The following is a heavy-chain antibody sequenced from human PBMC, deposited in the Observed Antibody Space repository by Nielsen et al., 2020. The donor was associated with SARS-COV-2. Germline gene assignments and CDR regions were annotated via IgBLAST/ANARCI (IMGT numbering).Heavy chain of an antibody. Sequence: GESLKISCAASGLTFSNYAMSWVRQAPGKGLEWVGFIRSNPFGGTTEYAASVKGRFTISRDDSKSIAYLQMNSLKSEDTAVYHCARFPYCGGDCPGSWFDPWGQGTLVTVSS. CDR3: ARFPYCGGDCPGSWFDP. CDR1: GLTFSNYA. J-gene: IGHJ5*02. D-gene: IGHD2-21*02. V-gene: IGHV3-49*04. CDR2: IRSNPFGGTT.